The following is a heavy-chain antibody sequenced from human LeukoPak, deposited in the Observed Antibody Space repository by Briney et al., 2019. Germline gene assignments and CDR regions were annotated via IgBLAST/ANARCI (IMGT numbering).Heavy chain of an antibody. D-gene: IGHD3-9*01. CDR2: INVGNGNT. J-gene: IGHJ6*02. CDR1: GYTFTNYS. V-gene: IGHV1-3*01. CDR3: ASVLRHWGDYYYGMDV. Sequence: ASVKVSCKASGYTFTNYSVNWVRQAPGQRLEWMGWINVGNGNTKYSQKFQGRVTITRDTSASTAYMELSSLRSEDTAVYYCASVLRHWGDYYYGMDVWGQGTTVTASS.